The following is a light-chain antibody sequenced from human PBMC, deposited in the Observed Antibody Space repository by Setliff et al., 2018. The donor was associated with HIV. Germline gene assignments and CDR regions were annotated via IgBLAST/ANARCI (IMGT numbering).Light chain of an antibody. CDR1: SSDVGGYNY. V-gene: IGLV2-14*03. Sequence: QSALTQPASVSWSPGQSITISCTGTSSDVGGYNYVSWYQQHPGKAPKLIIYDVTNRPSDISNRFSGSKSGNTASLTISGLQAEDEADYYCFSYGGDGVRMFGGGTK. CDR3: FSYGGDGVRM. J-gene: IGLJ3*02. CDR2: DVT.